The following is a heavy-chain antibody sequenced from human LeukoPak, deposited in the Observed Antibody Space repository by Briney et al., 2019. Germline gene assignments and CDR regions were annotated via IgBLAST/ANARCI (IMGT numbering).Heavy chain of an antibody. D-gene: IGHD3-22*01. V-gene: IGHV1-2*02. CDR3: ARGSGYYDSGGYFSY. J-gene: IGHJ4*02. CDR1: GYTFTGYY. CDR2: INPNSGGT. Sequence: ASVKVSCKASGYTFTGYYMHWVRQAPGQGLEWMGWINPNSGGTNYAQKFQGRVTMTRDTSISTAYMELSRLRSDDTAVYYCARGSGYYDSGGYFSYWGQGTLVTVSS.